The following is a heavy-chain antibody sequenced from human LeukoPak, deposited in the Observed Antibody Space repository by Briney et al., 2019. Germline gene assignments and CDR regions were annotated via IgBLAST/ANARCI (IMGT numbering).Heavy chain of an antibody. CDR3: ARDGQWELPVPYYFDY. CDR2: IIPILGIA. CDR1: GGTSSSYT. V-gene: IGHV1-69*04. J-gene: IGHJ4*02. D-gene: IGHD1-26*01. Sequence: GASVKVSCKASGGTSSSYTISWVRQAPGQGLEWMGRIIPILGIANYAQKFQGRVTITADKSTSTAYMELSSLRSEDTAVYYCARDGQWELPVPYYFDYWGQGTLVTVSS.